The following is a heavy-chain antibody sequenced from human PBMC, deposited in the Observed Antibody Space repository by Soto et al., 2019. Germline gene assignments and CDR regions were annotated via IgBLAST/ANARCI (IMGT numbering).Heavy chain of an antibody. CDR2: ISYDGRNK. CDR3: ARGLGYSYGPIDDY. CDR1: GFTFSSYS. Sequence: GGSLRLSCAASGFTFSSYSIHWVRQAPGKGLEWVAVISYDGRNKYYADPVKGRFTISRDNSKNTLYLQMNSLRAEDTAVYYWARGLGYSYGPIDDYWGQGTLVTVCS. V-gene: IGHV3-30*04. D-gene: IGHD5-18*01. J-gene: IGHJ4*02.